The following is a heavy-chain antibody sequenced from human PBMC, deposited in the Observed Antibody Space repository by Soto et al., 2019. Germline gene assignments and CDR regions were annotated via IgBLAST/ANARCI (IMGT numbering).Heavy chain of an antibody. J-gene: IGHJ4*02. CDR1: GFRFRDYW. Sequence: GGSLRLSCAVSGFRFRDYWMSWVRQAPGKGLEWVANIKQDESDKYYVDSVKGRSTISRDNAKNALYLQMNSLRGEDTAVYYCAKYLQLGSSFYYGDYWGQGTLGTVS. CDR3: AKYLQLGSSFYYGDY. V-gene: IGHV3-7*03. CDR2: IKQDESDK. D-gene: IGHD5-18*01.